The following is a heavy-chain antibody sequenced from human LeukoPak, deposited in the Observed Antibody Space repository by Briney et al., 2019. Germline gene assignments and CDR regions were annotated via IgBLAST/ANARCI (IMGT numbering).Heavy chain of an antibody. CDR2: INSDASSI. J-gene: IGHJ4*02. CDR1: GFTFSSYW. D-gene: IGHD3-3*01. CDR3: ASLGFLEWLRTHYFDY. V-gene: IGHV3-74*01. Sequence: GGSLRLSCAASGFTFSSYWMHWVRQAPGKGLMWVSRINSDASSILYADSVKGRFTISRDNAKNTLYLQMNSLRAEDTAVYYCASLGFLEWLRTHYFDYWGQGTLVTVSS.